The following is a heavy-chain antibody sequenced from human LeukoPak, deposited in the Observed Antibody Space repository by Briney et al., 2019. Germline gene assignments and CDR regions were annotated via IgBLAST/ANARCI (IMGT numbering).Heavy chain of an antibody. CDR2: INHSGST. V-gene: IGHV4-34*01. CDR1: GGSFSGYY. D-gene: IGHD3-3*01. CDR3: ARGRRVRRTIFGVVIGGYFDY. J-gene: IGHJ4*02. Sequence: KSSETLSLTCAVYGGSFSGYYWSWIRQPPGKGLEWIGEINHSGSTNYNPSLKSRVTISVDTSKNQFSLKLSSVTAADTAVYYCARGRRVRRTIFGVVIGGYFDYWGQGTLVTVSS.